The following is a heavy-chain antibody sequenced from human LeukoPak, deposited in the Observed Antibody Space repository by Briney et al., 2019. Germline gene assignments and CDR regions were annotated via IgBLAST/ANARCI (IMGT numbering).Heavy chain of an antibody. CDR1: GFTVSDNY. J-gene: IGHJ4*02. CDR3: ARAVWGSTDY. Sequence: AGGSLRLSCAASGFTVSDNYMSWVRQAPGKGLEWVSVIYSGGSTYYADSVKGRFTISRDNSKNTLYLQMSSLRAEDTAVYYCARAVWGSTDYWGQGTLVTVSS. D-gene: IGHD7-27*01. V-gene: IGHV3-66*02. CDR2: IYSGGST.